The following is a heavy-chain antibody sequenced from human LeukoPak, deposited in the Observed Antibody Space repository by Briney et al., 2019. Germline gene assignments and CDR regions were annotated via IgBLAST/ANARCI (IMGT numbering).Heavy chain of an antibody. CDR3: ARDRQPLYSSSPMGWFDP. D-gene: IGHD6-13*01. Sequence: GGSLRLSCAASGFTFSDSYMTWIRQAPGKGLEWVSYISNSGSSIYYADSVKGRFTTSRDNAKSSLYLQMNSLRAEDTAVYYCARDRQPLYSSSPMGWFDPWGQGTLVTVSS. V-gene: IGHV3-11*04. CDR1: GFTFSDSY. CDR2: ISNSGSSI. J-gene: IGHJ5*02.